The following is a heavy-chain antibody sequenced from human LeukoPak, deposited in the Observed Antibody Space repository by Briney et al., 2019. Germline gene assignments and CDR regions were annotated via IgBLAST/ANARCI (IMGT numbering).Heavy chain of an antibody. J-gene: IGHJ3*02. CDR1: GYTFTSYG. Sequence: ASVKVSCKTSGYTFTSYGISWVRQAPGQGLEWMGWISPYNGNTNYAQKLQGRVAMTPDTSTNTAYMDLRSLRSDDTAVYYCAREIYYDSSGYYDDAFDIWGQGTMVTVSS. V-gene: IGHV1-18*01. CDR2: ISPYNGNT. CDR3: AREIYYDSSGYYDDAFDI. D-gene: IGHD3-22*01.